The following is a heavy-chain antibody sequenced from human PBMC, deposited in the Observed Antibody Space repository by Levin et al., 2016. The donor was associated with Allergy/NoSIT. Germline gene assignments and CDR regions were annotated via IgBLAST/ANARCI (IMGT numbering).Heavy chain of an antibody. CDR2: TYFRSKWYN. D-gene: IGHD3-22*01. J-gene: IGHJ6*02. CDR3: ARAENYYDAIGYYGMDV. Sequence: WIRQSPSRGLEWLGRTYFRSKWYNDYPGSVKGRVSINLETSKNQFSLQMTSVTLEDTAVYYCARAENYYDAIGYYGMDVWGQGTTVTVSS. V-gene: IGHV6-1*01.